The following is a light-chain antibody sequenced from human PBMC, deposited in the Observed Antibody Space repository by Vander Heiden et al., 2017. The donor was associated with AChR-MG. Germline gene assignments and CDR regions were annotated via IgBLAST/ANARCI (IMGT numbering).Light chain of an antibody. CDR2: GAS. CDR1: QSVNNN. CDR3: QQYNNGPPWT. J-gene: IGKJ1*01. Sequence: EVVMTQSPATLSVSPGESASLSCRASQSVNNNLAWYQQKPGQAPRLLIYGASTRATDVPARFSGTGSGTEFTLIISSLQSEDFAVYYCQQYNNGPPWTFGQGTKVDIK. V-gene: IGKV3-15*01.